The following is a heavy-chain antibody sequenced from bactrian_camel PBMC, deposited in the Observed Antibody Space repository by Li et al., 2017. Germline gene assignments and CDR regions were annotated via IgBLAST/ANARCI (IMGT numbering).Heavy chain of an antibody. CDR1: GYSRSTYC. Sequence: HVQLVESGGGSVQAGGSLRLSCVASGYSRSTYCMAWLRQSPGKGLEWLSSIRADGSKSYYVASVKGRFAVSRDNAKNTLYLQLNSLKTEDTAMYYCANTQSGSWYEADFADWGQGTQVTVS. V-gene: IGHV3S6*01. J-gene: IGHJ6*01. CDR2: IRADGSKS. CDR3: ANTQSGSWYEADFAD. D-gene: IGHD3*01.